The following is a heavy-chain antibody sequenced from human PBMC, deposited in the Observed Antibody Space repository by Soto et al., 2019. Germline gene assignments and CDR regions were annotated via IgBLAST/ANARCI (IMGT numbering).Heavy chain of an antibody. CDR1: GYTFSVYH. V-gene: IGHV1-2*02. CDR3: ARQLQRGMDV. J-gene: IGHJ6*02. Sequence: QVQLVQSGAEVKQPGASVKVSCKASGYTFSVYHMHWVRQAPGQGLEWMGWVHPNSGGTNYAQSFEGRDTMTRDTSINTPYMELRSVTGGDTAVDYGARQLQRGMDVWVQAPKVTVSS. D-gene: IGHD1-7*01. CDR2: VHPNSGGT.